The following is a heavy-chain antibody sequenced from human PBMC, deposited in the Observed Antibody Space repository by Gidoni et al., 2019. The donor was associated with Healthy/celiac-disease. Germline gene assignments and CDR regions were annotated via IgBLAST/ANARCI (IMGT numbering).Heavy chain of an antibody. CDR2: INPSGGST. D-gene: IGHD2-21*02. J-gene: IGHJ4*02. V-gene: IGHV1-46*01. CDR3: ARESRPVVTYDY. CDR1: GYTFTSYY. Sequence: QVQLVQSGAAVKKPGASVKVSCKASGYTFTSYYMHWVRQAPGQGLEWMGIINPSGGSTSYAQKFQGRVTMTRDTSTSTFYMELSSLRSEDTAVYYCARESRPVVTYDYWGQGTLVTVSS.